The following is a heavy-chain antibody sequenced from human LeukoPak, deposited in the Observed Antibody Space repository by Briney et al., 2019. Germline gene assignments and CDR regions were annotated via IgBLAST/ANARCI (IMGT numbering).Heavy chain of an antibody. CDR3: ARLRFLRFDP. CDR1: GGSFSGYY. CDR2: INHSGST. V-gene: IGHV4-34*01. D-gene: IGHD3-3*01. Sequence: PSETLSLTCAVYGGSFSGYYWSWVRQPPGKGLEWIGEINHSGSTNYNPSLKSRVTISVDTSKNQFSLKLSSVTAADTAVYYCARLRFLRFDPWGQGTLVTVSS. J-gene: IGHJ5*02.